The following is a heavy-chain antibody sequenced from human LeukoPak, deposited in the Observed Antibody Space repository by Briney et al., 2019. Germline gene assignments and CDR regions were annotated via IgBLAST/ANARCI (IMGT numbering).Heavy chain of an antibody. Sequence: SETLSLTCTVSGGSVSSGSYYWSWIRQPPGKGLEWIGYIYYSGSTNYNPSLKSRATISVDTSKNQFSLKLSSVTAADTAVYYCARGSEYYDFWSGYYLAFDIWGQGTMVTVSS. CDR1: GGSVSSGSYY. CDR2: IYYSGST. D-gene: IGHD3-3*01. V-gene: IGHV4-61*01. J-gene: IGHJ3*02. CDR3: ARGSEYYDFWSGYYLAFDI.